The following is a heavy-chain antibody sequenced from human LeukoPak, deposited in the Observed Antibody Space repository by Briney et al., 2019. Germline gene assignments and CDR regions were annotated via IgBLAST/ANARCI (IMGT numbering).Heavy chain of an antibody. CDR2: ISSTGGST. J-gene: IGHJ4*02. Sequence: GGSLRLSCAASGFTFNNYVMNWVRQAPGKGLEWVSVISSTGGSTYYAGSVKGRFTISRDNSKNTLYLQMSSLRAEDTAVYYCAKDLGDSSGYNPFHYWGQGTLVTVSS. V-gene: IGHV3-23*01. D-gene: IGHD3-22*01. CDR1: GFTFNNYV. CDR3: AKDLGDSSGYNPFHY.